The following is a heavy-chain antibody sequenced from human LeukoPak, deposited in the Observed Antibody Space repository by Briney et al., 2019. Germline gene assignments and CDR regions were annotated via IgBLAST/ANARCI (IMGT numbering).Heavy chain of an antibody. CDR3: ARVDREKQLGHDY. V-gene: IGHV3-30*01. CDR1: GFTFSSYA. CDR2: ISYGGSNK. D-gene: IGHD6-6*01. J-gene: IGHJ4*02. Sequence: GRSLRLSCAASGFTFSSYAMHWVRQAPGKGLEWVAVISYGGSNKYYADSVKGRFTISRDNSKNTLYLQMNSLRAEDTAVYYCARVDREKQLGHDYWGQGTLVTVSS.